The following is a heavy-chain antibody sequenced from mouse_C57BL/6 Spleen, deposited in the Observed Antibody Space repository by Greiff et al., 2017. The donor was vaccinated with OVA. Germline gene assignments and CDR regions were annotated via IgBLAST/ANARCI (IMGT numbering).Heavy chain of an antibody. CDR3: ARRYYYGSSYDWYFDV. V-gene: IGHV1-50*01. D-gene: IGHD1-1*01. CDR1: GYTFTSYW. J-gene: IGHJ1*03. Sequence: QVQLQQPGAELVKPGASVKLSCKASGYTFTSYWMQWVKQRPGQGLEWIGEIDPSDSYINYNQKFKGKATLTVDTSSSTAYIQLSSLTSVDSAVYYCARRYYYGSSYDWYFDVWGKGTTVTVSS. CDR2: IDPSDSYI.